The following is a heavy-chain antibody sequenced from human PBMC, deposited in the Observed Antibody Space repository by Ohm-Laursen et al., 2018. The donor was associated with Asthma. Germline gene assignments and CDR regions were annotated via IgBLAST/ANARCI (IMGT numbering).Heavy chain of an antibody. CDR3: ARGMLISGVVITAYDN. J-gene: IGHJ4*02. V-gene: IGHV3-21*01. D-gene: IGHD3-3*01. CDR2: ISDSSEYI. CDR1: GFTFSDYP. Sequence: SLRPSCTASGFTFSDYPMTWVRQAPGKGLEWVSSISDSSEYIYYADSVRGRFTVSRDNAKNSMDLQMDRLRAEDTAVYYCARGMLISGVVITAYDNWGQGVLVNVSS.